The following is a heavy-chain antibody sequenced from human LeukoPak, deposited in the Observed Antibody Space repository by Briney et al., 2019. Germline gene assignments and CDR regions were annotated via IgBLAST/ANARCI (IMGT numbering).Heavy chain of an antibody. D-gene: IGHD2-15*01. V-gene: IGHV3-11*06. J-gene: IGHJ4*02. CDR3: ARDCGGSCFTPDVDY. CDR2: ISSSSSYT. CDR1: GFTFSDYY. Sequence: PGGSLRLSCAASGFTFSDYYMSWIRQAPGKGLEWVSYISSSSSYTNYADSVKGRFTISRDNAKNSLYLQMNSLRAEDTAVYYCARDCGGSCFTPDVDYWGQGTLVTVSS.